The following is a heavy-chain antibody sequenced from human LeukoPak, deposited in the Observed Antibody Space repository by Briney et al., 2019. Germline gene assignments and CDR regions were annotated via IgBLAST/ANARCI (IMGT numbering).Heavy chain of an antibody. CDR3: ARDPQGGTMVRGVIKYYYYGMDV. CDR1: GGTFSSYA. J-gene: IGHJ6*04. V-gene: IGHV1-69*06. CDR2: IIPIFGTA. D-gene: IGHD3-10*01. Sequence: SVKVSCKASGGTFSSYAISWVRQAPGQGLEWMGGIIPIFGTANYVRKFQGRATVTADKSTSTTYMELSSLRSEDTAVYYCARDPQGGTMVRGVIKYYYYGMDVWGKGTTVTVSS.